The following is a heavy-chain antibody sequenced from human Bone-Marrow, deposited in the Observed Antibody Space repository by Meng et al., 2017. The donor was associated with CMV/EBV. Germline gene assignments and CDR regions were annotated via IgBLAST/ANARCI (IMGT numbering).Heavy chain of an antibody. J-gene: IGHJ4*02. CDR3: ARDSWKLEPRGSYYFDY. CDR1: GFTFSSYA. Sequence: GGSLRLSCAASGFTFSSYAMHWVRQAPGKGLEWVAVISYDGSNKYYADSVKGRFTISRDNAKNSLYLLMNSLRAEDTAVYYCARDSWKLEPRGSYYFDYWGQGTLVTVSS. CDR2: ISYDGSNK. D-gene: IGHD1-1*01. V-gene: IGHV3-30-3*01.